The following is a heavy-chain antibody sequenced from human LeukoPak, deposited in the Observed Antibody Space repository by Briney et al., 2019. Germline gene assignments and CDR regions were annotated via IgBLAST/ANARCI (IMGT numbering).Heavy chain of an antibody. J-gene: IGHJ4*02. V-gene: IGHV3-23*03. CDR2: IEGYGNTP. CDR3: AKDRPGGFYS. D-gene: IGHD3-16*01. CDR1: GFTFSTYA. Sequence: GGSLRLSCTASGFTFSTYAMHWVRQAPGKGLEWVSIIEGYGNTPYYADSVKGRFTISRDNSKNTLYLQIHSLRVEDTAVYFCAKDRPGGFYSWGQGNLVIVSS.